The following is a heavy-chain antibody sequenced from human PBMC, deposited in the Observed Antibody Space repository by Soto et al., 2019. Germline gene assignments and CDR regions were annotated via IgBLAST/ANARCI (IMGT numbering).Heavy chain of an antibody. CDR2: IYYSGGT. Sequence: SETLSLTCSVSGDFISGYYWSWIRQPPGKGLEWIGYIYYSGGTNHNPSLKSRVTISVDTSKNQFSLKLSSVTAADTAVYYCARWFYYDSSGYPDYWGQGTLVTVS. CDR3: ARWFYYDSSGYPDY. CDR1: GDFISGYY. D-gene: IGHD3-22*01. J-gene: IGHJ4*02. V-gene: IGHV4-59*01.